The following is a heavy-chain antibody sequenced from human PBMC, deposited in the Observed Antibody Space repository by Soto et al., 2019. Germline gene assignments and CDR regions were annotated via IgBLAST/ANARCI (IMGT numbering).Heavy chain of an antibody. Sequence: PGESLKISCAASGFTFSSYAMHWVRQAPGKGLQWLAVISYDGNNKYYADSVEGRFTISRDNSKNTVYLQMNSLRLEDTAVYYCARGPSYSDSYFDHWGQGTLVTVSS. V-gene: IGHV3-30*03. CDR2: ISYDGNNK. J-gene: IGHJ4*02. CDR1: GFTFSSYA. CDR3: ARGPSYSDSYFDH. D-gene: IGHD4-17*01.